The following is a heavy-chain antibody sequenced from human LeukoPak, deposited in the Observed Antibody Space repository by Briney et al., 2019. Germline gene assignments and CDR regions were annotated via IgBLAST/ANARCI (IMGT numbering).Heavy chain of an antibody. CDR3: ARWGSSCPFDY. CDR2: ISRSSSCI. J-gene: IGHJ4*02. V-gene: IGHV3-21*01. D-gene: IGHD6-13*01. CDR1: GFTFSSYS. Sequence: PGESLRLSCAASGFTFSSYSMNWVRQAPGKGLEWVSYISRSSSCIYYADSVKGRFTISRDNAKNSLYLRMNSLRAEDTAVYYCARWGSSCPFDYWGQGTLVTVSS.